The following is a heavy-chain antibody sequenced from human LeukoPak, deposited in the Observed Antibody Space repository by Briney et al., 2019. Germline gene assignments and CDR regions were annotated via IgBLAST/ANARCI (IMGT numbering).Heavy chain of an antibody. V-gene: IGHV3-23*01. CDR1: GFTFTNAW. D-gene: IGHD3-22*01. CDR2: ISGSGGST. J-gene: IGHJ4*02. Sequence: GGSLRLSCVDSGFTFTNAWMSWVRQAPGKGLEWVSAISGSGGSTYYADSVKGRFTISRDNSKNTLYLQMNSLRAEDTAVYYCAKAGHGSYYYDSSGYYVEYYFDYWGQGTLVTVSS. CDR3: AKAGHGSYYYDSSGYYVEYYFDY.